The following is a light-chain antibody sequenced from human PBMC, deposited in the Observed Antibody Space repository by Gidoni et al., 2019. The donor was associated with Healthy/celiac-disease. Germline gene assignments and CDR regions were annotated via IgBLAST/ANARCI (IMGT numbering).Light chain of an antibody. V-gene: IGKV1-33*01. CDR3: QQYDNLPLMYT. J-gene: IGKJ2*01. CDR2: DAS. Sequence: DIQMTQSPSSLSASVGDRVTITCQASQDISNYLNWYQQKPGKAPKLLLYDASNLETGVPSRFSGSGSGTDFTFTISSLQPEDISTYYCQQYDNLPLMYTFXXXTKLEIK. CDR1: QDISNY.